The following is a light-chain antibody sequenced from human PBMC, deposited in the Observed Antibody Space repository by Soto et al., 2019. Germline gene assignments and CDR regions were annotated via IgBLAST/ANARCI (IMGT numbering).Light chain of an antibody. CDR1: QDISNS. Sequence: DIQMTQSPSAMSASVGDRVTITCRASQDISNSLAWLQQRPGKVPKRLIYPAPSLQSGVPSRFSGSRSGTEFTLTISILQPEDFATYYCLPHKTFPWTFGQGTKVEIK. CDR2: PAP. CDR3: LPHKTFPWT. V-gene: IGKV1-17*03. J-gene: IGKJ1*01.